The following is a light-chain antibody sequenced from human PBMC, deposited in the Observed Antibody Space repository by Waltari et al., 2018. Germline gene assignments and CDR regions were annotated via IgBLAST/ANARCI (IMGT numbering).Light chain of an antibody. Sequence: DIQMTQSPSSVSASVGDRVPITCRASQGIRSWFAWYQQKPGKAPKLLIYAASTLPSGVPSRFSGSGSGTDFTLTISSLQPEDFATYYCQQAHTFPPTFGPGTKVHIQ. CDR3: QQAHTFPPT. CDR1: QGIRSW. CDR2: AAS. V-gene: IGKV1-12*01. J-gene: IGKJ3*01.